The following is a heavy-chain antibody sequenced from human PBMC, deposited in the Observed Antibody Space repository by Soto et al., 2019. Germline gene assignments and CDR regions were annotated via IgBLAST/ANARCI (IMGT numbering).Heavy chain of an antibody. V-gene: IGHV3-33*01. CDR2: IWYDGNNK. D-gene: IGHD2-2*01. J-gene: IGHJ6*02. CDR1: GFTFSSYG. CDR3: ARSSMSPLVPAATDGMDV. Sequence: PGGSLRLSWAASGFTFSSYGMQWVRQAPGKGLEWVAVIWYDGNNKYYADSVKGRFTISRDNSKNTLYLQMNSLRAEDTAVYYCARSSMSPLVPAATDGMDVWGQGTTVTVSS.